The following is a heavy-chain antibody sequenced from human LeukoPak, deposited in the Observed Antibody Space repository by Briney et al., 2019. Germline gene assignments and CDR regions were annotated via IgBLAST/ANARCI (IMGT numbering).Heavy chain of an antibody. J-gene: IGHJ3*02. CDR2: ISGSGGST. D-gene: IGHD4-17*01. CDR1: GFTFGSYA. CDR3: ARDRVDYGHPDAFDM. Sequence: PGGSLRLSCAASGFTFGSYAMNWVRQAPGKGLEWVSTISGSGGSTYYADSVKGRFTISRDNSKNTLYMQMNSLRADDAAVYYCARDRVDYGHPDAFDMWGQGTMVTVSS. V-gene: IGHV3-23*01.